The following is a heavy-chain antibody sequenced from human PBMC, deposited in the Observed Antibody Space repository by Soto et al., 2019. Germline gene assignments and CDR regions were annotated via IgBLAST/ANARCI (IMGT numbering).Heavy chain of an antibody. CDR1: CGSMISYY. CDR2: IYYTGTT. V-gene: IGHV4-59*01. CDR3: ARSDGRY. J-gene: IGHJ4*02. Sequence: PSETLSLTCTVCCGSMISYYWSRIRQPPGKGLEWIGYIYYTGTTKYNPSLKSRVTISVDTSKNQFSLKLSSVTAADTAVYYCARSDGRYWGQGTLVTVSS.